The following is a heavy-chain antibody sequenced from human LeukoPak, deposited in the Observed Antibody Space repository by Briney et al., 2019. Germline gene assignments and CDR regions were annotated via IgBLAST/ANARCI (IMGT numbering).Heavy chain of an antibody. Sequence: GGSLRLSCVASGFTCSSFWMTWVRQAPGKRLEYVANIKQDGTDKYYVGSVKGRFTISRDNAKNSLYLQMSSLRAEDTAAYYCARGRWGSGYYFDYWGQGTLVTVSS. CDR3: ARGRWGSGYYFDY. V-gene: IGHV3-7*01. J-gene: IGHJ4*02. D-gene: IGHD6-25*01. CDR2: IKQDGTDK. CDR1: GFTCSSFW.